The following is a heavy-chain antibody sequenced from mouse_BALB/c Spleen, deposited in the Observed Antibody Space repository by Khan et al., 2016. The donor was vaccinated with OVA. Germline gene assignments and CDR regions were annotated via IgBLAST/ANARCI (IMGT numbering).Heavy chain of an antibody. CDR2: IYPGDGDT. CDR3: ARGGLVPYTMDY. D-gene: IGHD2-10*02. CDR1: GYTFISYW. V-gene: IGHV1-87*01. Sequence: QVQLQQSGAELARPGASVKLSCKASGYTFISYWMHWVKQRPGQGLEWIGAIYPGDGDTTYTQKFKGKATLTADKSSSTAYMQLSSLASEDSAVYYCARGGLVPYTMDYWGQGTSVTVSS. J-gene: IGHJ4*01.